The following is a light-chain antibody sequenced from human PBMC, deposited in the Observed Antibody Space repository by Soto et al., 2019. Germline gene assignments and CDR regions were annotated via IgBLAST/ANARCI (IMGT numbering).Light chain of an antibody. Sequence: QYVLTQPPSASGTPGQRVTISCSGSNSNIGSNTVNWYQQLPGTAPKLLIYSNNQRPSGVPDRFSGSKSGTSASLAISGLQSEDEADYYCAAWDDSLNGVLFGGGTKLTVL. CDR1: NSNIGSNT. J-gene: IGLJ2*01. V-gene: IGLV1-44*01. CDR2: SNN. CDR3: AAWDDSLNGVL.